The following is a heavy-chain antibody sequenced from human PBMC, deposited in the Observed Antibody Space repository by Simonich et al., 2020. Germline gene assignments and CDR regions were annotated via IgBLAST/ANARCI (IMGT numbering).Heavy chain of an antibody. V-gene: IGHV4-39*01. D-gene: IGHD6-13*01. CDR3: ARHAGFAFDI. J-gene: IGHJ3*02. Sequence: QLQLQESGPGLVKPSETLSLTCTVSGGSISSSSYYWGWIRQPPGKGLEWIGSINYSGSPDYNPSLKSRVTISVDTAKNQFSLKLSSVTAADTAVYYCARHAGFAFDIWGQGTMVTVSS. CDR2: INYSGSP. CDR1: GGSISSSSYY.